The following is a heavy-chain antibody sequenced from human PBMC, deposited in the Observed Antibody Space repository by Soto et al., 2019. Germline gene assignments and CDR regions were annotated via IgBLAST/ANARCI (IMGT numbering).Heavy chain of an antibody. D-gene: IGHD2-15*01. CDR1: RFTFSDYY. Sequence: PGGSLRLSCAASRFTFSDYYMTWIRQAPGKGLEWVSYISSSGTGIYYPDPVKGRFTISRDNAKNSLYLQMSSLRAEDTAVYYCARAYSDAFDIWGQGTMVTVS. CDR3: ARAYSDAFDI. V-gene: IGHV3-11*01. CDR2: ISSSGTGI. J-gene: IGHJ3*02.